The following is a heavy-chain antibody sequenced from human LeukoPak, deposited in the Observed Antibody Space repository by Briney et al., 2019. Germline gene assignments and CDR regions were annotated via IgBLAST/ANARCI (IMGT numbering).Heavy chain of an antibody. D-gene: IGHD3-9*01. CDR2: INPNSGGT. J-gene: IGHJ6*03. Sequence: GASVKVSCKASEYTFTGYYMHWVRQAPGQGLEWMGWINPNSGGTNYAQKFQGGVTMTRDTSISTAYMELSRLRSDDTAVYYCARAGGDILTGPYYYYMDVWGKGTTVTVSS. V-gene: IGHV1-2*02. CDR1: EYTFTGYY. CDR3: ARAGGDILTGPYYYYMDV.